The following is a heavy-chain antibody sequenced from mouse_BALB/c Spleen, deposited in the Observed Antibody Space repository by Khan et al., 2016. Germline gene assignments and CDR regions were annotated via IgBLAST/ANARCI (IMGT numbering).Heavy chain of an antibody. CDR2: IRSKSNNYAT. J-gene: IGHJ2*01. Sequence: EVQLVESGGGLVQPKGSLKLSCAASGFTFNTYAMNWVRQAPGKGLDWVARIRSKSNNYATYYADSVKDRFTISRDDSQSMLYLQMNNLKTEDTAMYYCVRHGTTALDDGSQGTTLTVSS. V-gene: IGHV10-1*02. CDR1: GFTFNTYA. D-gene: IGHD4-1*02. CDR3: VRHGTTALDD.